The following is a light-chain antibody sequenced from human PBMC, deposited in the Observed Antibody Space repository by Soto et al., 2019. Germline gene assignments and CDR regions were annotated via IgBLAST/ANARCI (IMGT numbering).Light chain of an antibody. V-gene: IGKV3-20*01. CDR2: GAS. J-gene: IGKJ4*01. CDR3: QQYGVSPT. Sequence: EIVLTQSPGTLSLSPGERATLSCRASQTISNTFLAWYQQRPGQAPRLLIYGASGRADAMPDRFSGSGSGTDFTLSISRLEPEEFAVYYCQQYGVSPTFGGGTKVEIK. CDR1: QTISNTF.